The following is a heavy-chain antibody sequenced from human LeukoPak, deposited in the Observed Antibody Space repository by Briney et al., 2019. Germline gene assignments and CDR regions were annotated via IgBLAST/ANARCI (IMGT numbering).Heavy chain of an antibody. D-gene: IGHD3-22*01. J-gene: IGHJ4*02. CDR3: ARDAYKCDSSGCFHYFDY. CDR1: GLTVSDSY. CDR2: IYSGGTT. Sequence: GGSLRLSCAASGLTVSDSYMSWVRQAPGKGLEWVAIIYSGGTTYYADSVKDKLTISRDTSKNTLYLQMDSLRAEDTAVYHCARDAYKCDSSGCFHYFDYWGQGTLVTVSS. V-gene: IGHV3-66*01.